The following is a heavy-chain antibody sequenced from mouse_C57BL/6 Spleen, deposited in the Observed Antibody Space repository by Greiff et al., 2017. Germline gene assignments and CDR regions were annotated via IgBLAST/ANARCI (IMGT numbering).Heavy chain of an antibody. V-gene: IGHV1-64*01. Sequence: QVQLQQPGAELVKPGASVKLSCKASGYTFTSYWMHWVKQRPGQGLEWIGMIHPNSGSTNYNEKFKSKATLTVDKSSSTAYMQLSSLTSEDSAVYDCARSRVDYDPVYFDYWGQGTTLTVSA. CDR2: IHPNSGST. CDR1: GYTFTSYW. CDR3: ARSRVDYDPVYFDY. J-gene: IGHJ2*01. D-gene: IGHD2-4*01.